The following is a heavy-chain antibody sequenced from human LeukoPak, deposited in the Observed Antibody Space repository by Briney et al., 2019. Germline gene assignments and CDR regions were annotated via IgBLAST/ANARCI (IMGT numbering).Heavy chain of an antibody. J-gene: IGHJ4*02. CDR1: GFTFSSYA. CDR2: ISYDGSNK. Sequence: PGRSLRLSCAASGFTFSSYAMHWVRQAPGKGLEWVAVISYDGSNKYYADSVKGRFTISRDNSKNTLYLQMNSLRAEDTAVYYCARDYTAMVKLDYWGQGALVTVSS. D-gene: IGHD5-18*01. V-gene: IGHV3-30-3*01. CDR3: ARDYTAMVKLDY.